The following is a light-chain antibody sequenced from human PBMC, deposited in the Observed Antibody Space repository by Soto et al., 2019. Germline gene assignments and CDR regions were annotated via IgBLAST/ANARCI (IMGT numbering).Light chain of an antibody. CDR3: CSYAGSSTYV. V-gene: IGLV2-8*01. CDR2: EVT. CDR1: SSDVGYYDY. Sequence: QSALTQPPSASGFPGQSVTISCTGTSSDVGYYDYVSWYQQHPGKAPKLVIYEVTKRPSGVPDRVSASKSGNTASLTVSGLRAEDEAVYYCCSYAGSSTYVFGTGTKLTVL. J-gene: IGLJ1*01.